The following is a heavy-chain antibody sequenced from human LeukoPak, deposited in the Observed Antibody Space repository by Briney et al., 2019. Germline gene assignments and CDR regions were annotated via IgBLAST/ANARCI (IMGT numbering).Heavy chain of an antibody. CDR1: GGSISSYY. V-gene: IGHV4-4*07. Sequence: SETLSLTCPVSGGSISSYYWSWIRRPAGKGREWIGRIYTSGSTNYNPSLKSRVTMSVDTSKNQFSLKLSSVTAADTAVYYCASLLYCSGGSCYGGSWFDPWAREPWSPSPQ. J-gene: IGHJ5*02. D-gene: IGHD2-15*01. CDR3: ASLLYCSGGSCYGGSWFDP. CDR2: IYTSGST.